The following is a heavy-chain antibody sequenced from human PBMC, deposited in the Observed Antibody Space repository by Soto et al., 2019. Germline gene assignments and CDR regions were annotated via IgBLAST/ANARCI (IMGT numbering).Heavy chain of an antibody. CDR3: ARGYCTNGVCPGGAFDI. J-gene: IGHJ3*02. CDR2: IYYSGST. D-gene: IGHD2-8*01. CDR1: GGSISSGGYY. Sequence: QVQLQESGPGLVKPSQTLSLTCTVSGGSISSGGYYCSWIRQHPGKGLEWIGYIYYSGSTYYNPSLKSRVTISVDTSKNQFSLKLSSVTAADTAVYYCARGYCTNGVCPGGAFDIWGQGTMVTVSS. V-gene: IGHV4-31*03.